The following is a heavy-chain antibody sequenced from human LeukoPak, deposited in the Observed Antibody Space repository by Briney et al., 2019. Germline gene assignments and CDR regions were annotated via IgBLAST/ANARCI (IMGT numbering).Heavy chain of an antibody. D-gene: IGHD3/OR15-3a*01. CDR2: MNLDGSEK. CDR1: GLTFSNYW. Sequence: GGSLRLSCAASGLTFSNYWMTWVRQAPGKGLEWVANMNLDGSEKYYVDSVKGRFIISRDNAKNSLYLQMNSLTVEDTAIYYCARDDGFSCYSYWGQGTLVTVSS. CDR3: ARDDGFSCYSY. V-gene: IGHV3-7*01. J-gene: IGHJ4*02.